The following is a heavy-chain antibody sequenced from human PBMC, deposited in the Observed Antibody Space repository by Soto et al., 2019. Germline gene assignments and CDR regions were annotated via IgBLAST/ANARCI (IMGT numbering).Heavy chain of an antibody. Sequence: QVQLVEYGGGVVQPGRSLRLSCAASGFTISSYAMHWVRQAPGKGLEWVAVISYDGSNKYYADSVKGRFTISRDNSKKTLYLQMNSLRAEDTAVYYCARGRDGYTFDYWGQGTLVTVCS. V-gene: IGHV3-30-3*01. CDR2: ISYDGSNK. J-gene: IGHJ4*02. CDR3: ARGRDGYTFDY. D-gene: IGHD5-12*01. CDR1: GFTISSYA.